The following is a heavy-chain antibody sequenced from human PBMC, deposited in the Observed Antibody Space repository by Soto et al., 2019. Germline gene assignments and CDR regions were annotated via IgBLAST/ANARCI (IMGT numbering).Heavy chain of an antibody. CDR3: AKDHRYYGSGSQDY. CDR2: ISYDGSNK. V-gene: IGHV3-30*18. CDR1: GFTFSSYG. D-gene: IGHD3-10*01. J-gene: IGHJ4*02. Sequence: QVQLVESGGGVVQPGRSLRLSCAASGFTFSSYGMHWVRQAPGKGLEWVAFISYDGSNKYYADSVKGRFIISRDNSKNTLYLQTTSLRAEDTAVFYCAKDHRYYGSGSQDYWGQGILVTVSS.